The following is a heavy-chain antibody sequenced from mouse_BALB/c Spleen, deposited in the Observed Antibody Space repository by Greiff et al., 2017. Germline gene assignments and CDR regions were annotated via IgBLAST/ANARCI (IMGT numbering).Heavy chain of an antibody. CDR3: ARGPYDSPSWFAY. Sequence: DVHLVESGGGLVKPGGSLKLSCAASGFTFSSYAMSWVRQTPEKRLEWVASISSGGSTYYPDSVKCRFTISRDNARNILYLQMSSLRSEDTAMYYCARGPYDSPSWFAYWGQGTLVTVSA. CDR2: ISSGGST. CDR1: GFTFSSYA. J-gene: IGHJ3*01. V-gene: IGHV5-6-5*01. D-gene: IGHD2-12*01.